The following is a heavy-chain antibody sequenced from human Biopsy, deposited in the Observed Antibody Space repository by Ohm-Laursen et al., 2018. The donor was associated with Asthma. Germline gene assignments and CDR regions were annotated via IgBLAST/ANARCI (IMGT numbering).Heavy chain of an antibody. J-gene: IGHJ6*02. CDR3: ARCQVGYSSGWSLLLKKIYYSGMDV. D-gene: IGHD6-19*01. Sequence: SSVKVSCKAPGGTFSNFAISWVRQAPGQGLEWLGGIMTVFGKTNYAQKFQGRVTITADESTSTAYMEVTSLRSEGTAIYYCARCQVGYSSGWSLLLKKIYYSGMDVWGQGTAVTVSS. CDR1: GGTFSNFA. CDR2: IMTVFGKT. V-gene: IGHV1-69*01.